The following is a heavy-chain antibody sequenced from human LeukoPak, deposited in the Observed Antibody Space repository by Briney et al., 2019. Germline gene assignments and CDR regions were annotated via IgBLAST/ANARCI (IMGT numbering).Heavy chain of an antibody. CDR3: ARDNAGSYHREVAIN. D-gene: IGHD1-26*01. J-gene: IGHJ4*02. CDR2: IIPIFRTS. Sequence: ASVKVSCKASGGTFSSYAISWVRQAPGEGVERMGGIIPIFRTSSYSQKSQVTLTITTDVSTSTAYMDLSSLRSEDTAVYYCARDNAGSYHREVAINWGQGTLVTVSS. CDR1: GGTFSSYA. V-gene: IGHV1-69*05.